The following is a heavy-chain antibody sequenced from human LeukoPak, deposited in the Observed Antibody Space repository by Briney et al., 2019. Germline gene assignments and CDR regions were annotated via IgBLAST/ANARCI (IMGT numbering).Heavy chain of an antibody. V-gene: IGHV3-23*01. CDR3: AKASYYDILTGYYVYWYFDL. D-gene: IGHD3-9*01. CDR1: GFTLSSYA. CDR2: ISGSGGST. J-gene: IGHJ2*01. Sequence: GGSLRLSCAASGFTLSSYAMSWVRQAPGKGLEWVSAISGSGGSTYYADSVKGRFTISRDNSKNTLYLQMNSLRAEDTAVYYCAKASYYDILTGYYVYWYFDLWGRGTLVTVSS.